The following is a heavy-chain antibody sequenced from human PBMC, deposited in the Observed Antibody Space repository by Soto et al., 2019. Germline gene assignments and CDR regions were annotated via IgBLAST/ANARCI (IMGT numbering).Heavy chain of an antibody. CDR3: ATDFSGWYGSSENGL. Sequence: GGSLRLSCAASGFTFSSSGIHWVRQAPGKGLEWVAVISYDGSNKYYVDSVKGRFTISRDNSKNTLYLQMNSLRAEDTAVYYCATDFSGWYGSSENGLWGQGX. V-gene: IGHV3-30*03. CDR2: ISYDGSNK. J-gene: IGHJ4*02. D-gene: IGHD6-19*01. CDR1: GFTFSSSG.